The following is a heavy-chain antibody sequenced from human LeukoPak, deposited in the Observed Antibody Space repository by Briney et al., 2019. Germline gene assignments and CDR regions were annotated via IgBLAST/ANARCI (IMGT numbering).Heavy chain of an antibody. CDR1: GGSISSYY. J-gene: IGHJ4*02. Sequence: SETLSLTCTVSGGSISSYYWSWIRQPAGKGLEWIGRIYTSGSTNYNPSLKRRVTMSVDTSKNQFSLKLSSVTAADTAVYYCAGRYCSSTSCPFDYWGQGTLVTVSS. D-gene: IGHD2-2*01. CDR2: IYTSGST. CDR3: AGRYCSSTSCPFDY. V-gene: IGHV4-4*07.